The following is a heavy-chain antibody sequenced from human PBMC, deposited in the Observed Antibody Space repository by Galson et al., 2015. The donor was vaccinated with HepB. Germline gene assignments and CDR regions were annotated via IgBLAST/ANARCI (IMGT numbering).Heavy chain of an antibody. CDR1: GFTFSNAW. CDR3: ARDPGDYGNYWYFDL. Sequence: SLRLSCAASGFTFSNAWMNWVRQAPGKGLEWVSSISSSSSYIYYADSAKGRFTISSDNDKNSLYLQMNSLRAEDTAVYYCARDPGDYGNYWYFDLWGRGTLVTVSS. V-gene: IGHV3-21*01. D-gene: IGHD4-17*01. CDR2: ISSSSSYI. J-gene: IGHJ2*01.